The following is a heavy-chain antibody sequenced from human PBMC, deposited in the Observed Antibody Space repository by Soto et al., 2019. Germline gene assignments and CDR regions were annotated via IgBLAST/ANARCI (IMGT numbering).Heavy chain of an antibody. V-gene: IGHV6-1*01. Sequence: SQTLSLTCAISGDSVSSNSAAWNWIRQSPSRGLEWLGRTYYRSKWYNDYAVSVKSRITINPGTSKNQFSLQLNSVTPEDTAVYYCARDYDFWSGYYRIRGSFDYWGQGTLVTVSS. J-gene: IGHJ4*02. D-gene: IGHD3-3*01. CDR3: ARDYDFWSGYYRIRGSFDY. CDR2: TYYRSKWYN. CDR1: GDSVSSNSAA.